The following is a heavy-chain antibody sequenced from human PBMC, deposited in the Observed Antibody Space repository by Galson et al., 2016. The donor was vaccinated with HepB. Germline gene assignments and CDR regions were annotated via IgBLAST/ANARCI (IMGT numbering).Heavy chain of an antibody. J-gene: IGHJ3*02. V-gene: IGHV3-30*18. CDR1: GFSFVSYA. CDR2: ISGDGTNK. CDR3: AKKGYSSGKFDAFDI. Sequence: SLRLSCADSGFSFVSYALQAVRQTPAKGLERGTVISGDGTNKYYADSVKGRFTISRDNSKSTLYLQMSSLRADDTAVYSCAKKGYSSGKFDAFDIWGQGTVVTVSS. D-gene: IGHD6-19*01.